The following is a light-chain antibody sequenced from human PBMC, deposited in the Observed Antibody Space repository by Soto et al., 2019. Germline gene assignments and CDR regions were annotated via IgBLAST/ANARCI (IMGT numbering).Light chain of an antibody. CDR1: QSVSATY. J-gene: IGKJ2*01. Sequence: EIVLTQSPGTLSLSPGESATLSCRASQSVSATYLAWYQQKPGQPPRLLFYGASSRATGIPERFSGSGSGTDFTLSISRLEPEDFAVFYCQQYGGSPPYTFGHGTKLEI. V-gene: IGKV3-20*01. CDR3: QQYGGSPPYT. CDR2: GAS.